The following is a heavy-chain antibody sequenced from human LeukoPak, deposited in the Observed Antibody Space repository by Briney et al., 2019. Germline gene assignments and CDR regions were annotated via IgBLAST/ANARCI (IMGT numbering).Heavy chain of an antibody. D-gene: IGHD3-10*01. CDR2: IYHSGST. CDR1: GGSISSGGYS. J-gene: IGHJ3*02. Sequence: PSQTLSLTCAVSGGSISSGGYSWSWIRQPPGKGLEWIGYIYHSGSTYYNPSLKSRVTISVDTSKNQFSLKLSSVTAADTAVYYCARPFSGYGSGAFDIWGQGTMVTVSS. CDR3: ARPFSGYGSGAFDI. V-gene: IGHV4-30-2*01.